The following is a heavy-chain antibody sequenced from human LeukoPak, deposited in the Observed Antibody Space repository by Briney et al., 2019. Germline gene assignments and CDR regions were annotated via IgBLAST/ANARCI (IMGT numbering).Heavy chain of an antibody. CDR2: ISSSGSII. D-gene: IGHD6-19*01. CDR1: GFTFSGYE. CDR3: ARDDAGYSSGWYWVY. J-gene: IGHJ4*02. V-gene: IGHV3-48*03. Sequence: PGGSLGLSCAASGFTFSGYEMNWVRQAPGKGLEWVSYISSSGSIIYYADSVKGRFTISRDNAKNSLYLQMNSLRAEDTAVYYCARDDAGYSSGWYWVYWGQGTLVTVSS.